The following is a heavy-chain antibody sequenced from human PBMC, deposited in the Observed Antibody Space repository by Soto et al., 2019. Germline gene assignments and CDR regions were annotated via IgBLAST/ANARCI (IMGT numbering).Heavy chain of an antibody. CDR2: INHSGST. CDR3: ARVRDGYKKRFDY. J-gene: IGHJ4*02. V-gene: IGHV4-34*01. Sequence: SETLSLTCAVYGGSFSGYYWSWIRQPPGKGLEWIGEINHSGSTNYNPSLKSRVTISVDTSKNQFSLKLSSVTAADTAVYYCARVRDGYKKRFDYWGQGTLVTVSS. CDR1: GGSFSGYY. D-gene: IGHD5-12*01.